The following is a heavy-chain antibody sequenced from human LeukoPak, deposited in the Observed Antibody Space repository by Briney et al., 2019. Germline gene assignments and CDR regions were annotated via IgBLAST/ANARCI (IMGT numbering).Heavy chain of an antibody. V-gene: IGHV4-39*01. CDR3: ARRYCGGDCTFDWFDP. CDR1: GGSISSSSYY. Sequence: SETLSLTCTVSGGSISSSSYYGGWIRQPPGKGLEWIGRIYYSGSTYYNPSLKSRVTISVDTSKNQFSLKLSSVTAADTAMYYCARRYCGGDCTFDWFDPWGQGTLVTVSS. D-gene: IGHD2-21*02. J-gene: IGHJ5*02. CDR2: IYYSGST.